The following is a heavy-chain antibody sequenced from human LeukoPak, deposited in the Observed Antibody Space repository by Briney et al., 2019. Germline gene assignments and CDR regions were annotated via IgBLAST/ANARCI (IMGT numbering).Heavy chain of an antibody. J-gene: IGHJ4*02. D-gene: IGHD3-3*01. V-gene: IGHV3-30*18. Sequence: GGSLRLSCAASGFTFSSYGMHWVRQAPDKGLEWVAVISYDGSNKYYADSVKGRFTISRDDSKNTLYLQMNSLRAEDTAVYYCAKLIPAYYDFWSGNFDYWGQGTLVTVSS. CDR2: ISYDGSNK. CDR3: AKLIPAYYDFWSGNFDY. CDR1: GFTFSSYG.